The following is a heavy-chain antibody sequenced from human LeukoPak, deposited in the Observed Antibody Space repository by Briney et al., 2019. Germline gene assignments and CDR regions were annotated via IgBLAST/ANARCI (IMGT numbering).Heavy chain of an antibody. Sequence: SETLSLTCAVYGGSFSGYYWSWIRQPPGKGLEWIGEINHSGSTNYNPSLKSRVTISVDTSKNQFSLKLSSVTAADTAVYYCERAVTYSSSWYDYWGQGTLVTVSS. CDR2: INHSGST. CDR3: ERAVTYSSSWYDY. D-gene: IGHD6-13*01. J-gene: IGHJ4*02. V-gene: IGHV4-34*01. CDR1: GGSFSGYY.